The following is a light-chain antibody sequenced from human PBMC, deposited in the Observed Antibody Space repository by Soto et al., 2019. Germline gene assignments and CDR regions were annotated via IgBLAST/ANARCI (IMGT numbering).Light chain of an antibody. J-gene: IGKJ4*01. Sequence: DIQMTQSPSSLSASVGDRVTITCRASQGIANYLAWFRQKPGKAPESLIYGAFNLQSGVPAKFSGSGSGTDFTLTINSLQPEDVGTYYCQQYHIYPLTFSAGTRVEIK. CDR1: QGIANY. V-gene: IGKV1-16*02. CDR2: GAF. CDR3: QQYHIYPLT.